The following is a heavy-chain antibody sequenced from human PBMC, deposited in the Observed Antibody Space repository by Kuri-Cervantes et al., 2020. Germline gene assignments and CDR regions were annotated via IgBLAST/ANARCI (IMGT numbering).Heavy chain of an antibody. V-gene: IGHV4-34*01. CDR1: GGSFSGYY. CDR3: ARDKGDGDRYNWFDP. Sequence: SQTLSLTCAVYGGSFSGYYWSWIRQPPGKGLEWIGEINHSGSTNYNPSLKSRVTISVDTSKNQFSLKLSSVTAADTAVYYCARDKGDGDRYNWFDPWGQGTLVTVSS. CDR2: INHSGST. J-gene: IGHJ5*02. D-gene: IGHD4-17*01.